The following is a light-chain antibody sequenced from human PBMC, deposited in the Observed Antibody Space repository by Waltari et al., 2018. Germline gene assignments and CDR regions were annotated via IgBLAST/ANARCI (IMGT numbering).Light chain of an antibody. CDR1: ESVSNY. J-gene: IGKJ5*01. CDR3: QQRLKWPPIT. Sequence: EIVLTQSPATLSLSPGERATLSCRASESVSNYLVWYQQKPGQAPMLLIFGASNRATGIPARFSGSGSGTDFTLTISSLEPEDFAVYYCQQRLKWPPITFGQGTRLEIK. CDR2: GAS. V-gene: IGKV3-11*01.